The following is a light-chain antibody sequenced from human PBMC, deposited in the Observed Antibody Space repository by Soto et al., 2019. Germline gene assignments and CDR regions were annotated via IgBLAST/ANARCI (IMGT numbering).Light chain of an antibody. J-gene: IGKJ1*01. CDR3: QQYGSSSWT. CDR2: AAS. Sequence: EIVLTQSPGTLSSSPGERATLSCRASQSVSSSYFAWDQQKPGQPPRLLIYAASSSATGIPDRFSGSGSGTNLTPAISRLEPEDFAGYYCQQYGSSSWTFGQGTSVEI. V-gene: IGKV3-20*01. CDR1: QSVSSSY.